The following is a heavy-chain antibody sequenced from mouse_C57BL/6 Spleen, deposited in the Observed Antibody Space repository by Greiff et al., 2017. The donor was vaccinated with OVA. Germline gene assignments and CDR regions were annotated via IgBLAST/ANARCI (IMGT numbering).Heavy chain of an antibody. CDR2: ISDGGSYT. Sequence: EVKVVESGGGLVKPGGSLKLSCAASGFTFSSYAMSWVRQTPEKRLEWVATISDGGSYTYYPDNVKGRFTISRDNAKNNLYLQMSHLKSEDTAMYYCAREGAYYSNYDWYFDVWGTGTTVTVSS. V-gene: IGHV5-4*01. D-gene: IGHD2-5*01. J-gene: IGHJ1*03. CDR3: AREGAYYSNYDWYFDV. CDR1: GFTFSSYA.